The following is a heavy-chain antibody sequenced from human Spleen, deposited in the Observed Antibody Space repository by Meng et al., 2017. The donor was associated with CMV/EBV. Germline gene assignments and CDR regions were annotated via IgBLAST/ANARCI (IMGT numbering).Heavy chain of an antibody. CDR2: INHSGST. CDR3: ARIPTDYYYGMDV. V-gene: IGHV4-34*01. D-gene: IGHD2-2*02. CDR1: GGSFSGYY. J-gene: IGHJ6*02. Sequence: GSLRLSCAVYGGSFSGYYWSWIRQPPGKGLEWIGEINHSGSTNYNPSLKSRVTISVDTSKNQFSLKLSSVTAADTAVYYCARIPTDYYYGMDVWGQGTTVTVSS.